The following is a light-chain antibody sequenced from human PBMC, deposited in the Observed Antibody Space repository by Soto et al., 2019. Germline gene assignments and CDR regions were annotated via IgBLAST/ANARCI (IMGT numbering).Light chain of an antibody. Sequence: EVVLTQSPATLSLSPGERATLSCRASENVRTFVDWYQQKPGQSPRLLIHGASIEATGIPARFSGSGSGTDFTLPISTLEPEDVAVYYCQQHSHWPPWTFGQGTRVEI. CDR1: ENVRTF. J-gene: IGKJ1*01. CDR3: QQHSHWPPWT. CDR2: GAS. V-gene: IGKV3-11*01.